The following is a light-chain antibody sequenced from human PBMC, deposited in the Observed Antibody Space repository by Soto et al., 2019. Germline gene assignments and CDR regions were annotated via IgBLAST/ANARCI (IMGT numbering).Light chain of an antibody. CDR1: QSLSSY. J-gene: IGKJ1*01. Sequence: RCASIINRVTITCRASQSLSSYLKWYQQTPGTPPKLLIYAASSLHSGVPSRFSGGGSGTDFTSTVSSLQPDDFANYSCQQRFSTLWTFGPGTKVDIK. CDR3: QQRFSTLWT. CDR2: AAS. V-gene: IGKV1-39*01.